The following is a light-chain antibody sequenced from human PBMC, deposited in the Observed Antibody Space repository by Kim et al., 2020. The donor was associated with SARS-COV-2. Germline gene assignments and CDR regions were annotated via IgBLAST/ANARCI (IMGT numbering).Light chain of an antibody. CDR2: WAS. V-gene: IGKV4-1*01. CDR3: QQFYTTPLT. J-gene: IGKJ4*01. CDR1: QTILYSSNNDNN. Sequence: RATITCKSSQTILYSSNNDNNLAWYQHKPGQPPKLLIYWASTRESGVPDRFSGSGSGTDFTLTISSLQAEDVAVYYCQQFYTTPLTFGGGTKLEIK.